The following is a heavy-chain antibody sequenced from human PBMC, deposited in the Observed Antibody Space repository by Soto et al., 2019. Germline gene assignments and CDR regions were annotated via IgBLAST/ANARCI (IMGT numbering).Heavy chain of an antibody. V-gene: IGHV2-26*01. Sequence: SGPTLVNPTETLTLTRTVSGFSLSNARMGVSWIRQPPGKALEWLAHIFSNDEKSYSTSLKSRLTISKDTSKSQVVLTMTNMDPVDTATYYCARIPLYGNFDYWGQGTLVTVSS. CDR3: ARIPLYGNFDY. D-gene: IGHD3-10*01. CDR2: IFSNDEK. CDR1: GFSLSNARMG. J-gene: IGHJ4*02.